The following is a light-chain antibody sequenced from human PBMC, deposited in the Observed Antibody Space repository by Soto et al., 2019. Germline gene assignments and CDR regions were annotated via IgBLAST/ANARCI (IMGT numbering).Light chain of an antibody. CDR3: CSYAGSSTLV. V-gene: IGLV2-23*02. CDR2: EVS. CDR1: NSAVGSYNL. J-gene: IGLJ3*02. Sequence: QSVLTQPASVSGSPGQSITISCTGTNSAVGSYNLVSWYQQHPGKAPKLMIYEVSKRPSGVSNRFSGSKSGNTASLTISGLEAEEEADYYCCSYAGSSTLVFGGGTKLTVL.